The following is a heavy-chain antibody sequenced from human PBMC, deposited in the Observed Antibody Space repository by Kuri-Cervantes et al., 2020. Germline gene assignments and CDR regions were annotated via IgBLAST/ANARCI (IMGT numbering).Heavy chain of an antibody. D-gene: IGHD1-14*01. CDR3: AKGPGGKLDAFDI. J-gene: IGHJ3*02. CDR2: INSDGSST. CDR1: GFTFSSYW. Sequence: GGSLRLSCAASGFTFSSYWMHWVRQAPGKGLVWVSRINSDGSSTNYADSVKGRFTISRDNTKNTLYLQMNSLRAEDTALYYCAKGPGGKLDAFDIWGQGTMVTVSS. V-gene: IGHV3-74*01.